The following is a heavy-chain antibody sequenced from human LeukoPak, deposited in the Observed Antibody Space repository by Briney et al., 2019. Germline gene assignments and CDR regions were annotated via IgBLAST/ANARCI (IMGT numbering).Heavy chain of an antibody. CDR2: ISYDGRST. D-gene: IGHD6-13*01. J-gene: IGHJ4*02. Sequence: GGSLRLSCAASGSTFSSHTMNWVRQAPGKGLEWVAFISYDGRSTFYTDSVKGRFTISRDNSKNTLYLQMNSLRAEDTAVYYCAREGGIGGSSTLDHWGQGTLVTVSS. CDR3: AREGGIGGSSTLDH. V-gene: IGHV3-30*04. CDR1: GSTFSSHT.